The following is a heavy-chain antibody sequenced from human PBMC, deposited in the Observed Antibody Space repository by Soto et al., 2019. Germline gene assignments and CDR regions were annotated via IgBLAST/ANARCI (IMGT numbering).Heavy chain of an antibody. D-gene: IGHD5-18*01. Sequence: QVQLVQSGAEVKKPGASVKVSCKASGYTFTSYGLSWVRQAPGQGLEWLGWISAYNGNTNYAQKLQGRGTMTTYTATRTDYMQLMSLRSGYTAVDDCASPRGYSYGFEYWGHGTLVNVSS. CDR1: GYTFTSYG. J-gene: IGHJ4*01. CDR3: ASPRGYSYGFEY. V-gene: IGHV1-18*01. CDR2: ISAYNGNT.